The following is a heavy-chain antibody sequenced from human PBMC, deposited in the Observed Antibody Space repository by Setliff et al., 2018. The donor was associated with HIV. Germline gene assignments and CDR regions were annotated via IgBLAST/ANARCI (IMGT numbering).Heavy chain of an antibody. D-gene: IGHD5-12*01. CDR2: INHSGGT. J-gene: IGHJ4*02. CDR1: GYSISSGYY. V-gene: IGHV4-38-2*01. Sequence: SETLSLTCAVSGYSISSGYYWGWIRQPPGKGLEWIGSINHSGGTNYNPSLKSRVTMSVDTSKNQFSLKLSSVTAADTAVYYCARLGPYSGYDYWGQGTLVTVSS. CDR3: ARLGPYSGYDY.